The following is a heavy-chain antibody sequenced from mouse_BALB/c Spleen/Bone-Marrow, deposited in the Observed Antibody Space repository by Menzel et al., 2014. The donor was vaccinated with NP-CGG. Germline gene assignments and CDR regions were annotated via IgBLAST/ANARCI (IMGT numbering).Heavy chain of an antibody. CDR3: ARRGYGYDQSGFYYAMDY. V-gene: IGHV5-12-1*01. CDR2: ISSGGGST. CDR1: GFAFSSYE. Sequence: EVQLQESGGGLVKPGGSLKLSCAASGFAFSSYEMSWVRQTPEKRLEWVAYISSGGGSTFYPDTVKGRFTLSRDNAKNTLYLQMSSLKSEDTAMYYCARRGYGYDQSGFYYAMDYWGQGTSVTVSS. D-gene: IGHD2-2*01. J-gene: IGHJ4*01.